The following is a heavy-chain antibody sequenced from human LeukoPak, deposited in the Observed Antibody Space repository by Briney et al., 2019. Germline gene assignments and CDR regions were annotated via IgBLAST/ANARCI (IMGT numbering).Heavy chain of an antibody. CDR3: ARIAAPGNRRLNF. J-gene: IGHJ4*02. CDR2: MNPNSGNT. D-gene: IGHD6-13*01. CDR1: GYTFTTYD. Sequence: AXXKVSCEASGYTFTTYDINWVRQAAGQGLEWMGWMNPNSGNTGNAQKFQGRVTMTRNTSISTAYMELTSLTSEDTAVYFCARIAAPGNRRLNFWGQGTLVTVSS. V-gene: IGHV1-8*01.